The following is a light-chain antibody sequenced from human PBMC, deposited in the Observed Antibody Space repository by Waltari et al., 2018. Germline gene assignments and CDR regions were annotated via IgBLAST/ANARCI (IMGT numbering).Light chain of an antibody. V-gene: IGKV3D-15*01. Sequence: EIVMTHSPAPLSVSPGERATLSCRASQSVGNNLAWYQQKPGQAPRFRIYGAITRDTGIPARFSGSWSGIEFTLTITSLQSEDFAVYYCYQYRNWPRTFGQGTKVEIK. CDR2: GAI. CDR1: QSVGNN. CDR3: YQYRNWPRT. J-gene: IGKJ1*01.